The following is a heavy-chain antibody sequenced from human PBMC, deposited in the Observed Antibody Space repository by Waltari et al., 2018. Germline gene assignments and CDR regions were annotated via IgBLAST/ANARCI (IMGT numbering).Heavy chain of an antibody. J-gene: IGHJ4*02. CDR3: ARVGLGIGYFDY. Sequence: QVQLQESGPGLVKPSETLSLTCAVSGYSISSGYYWGWIRQPPGKGLEWIGSIYHSGRTDYNPSLKSRVTISVDTSKNQFSLKLSAVTAADTAVYYCARVGLGIGYFDYWGQGTLVTVSS. V-gene: IGHV4-38-2*01. CDR2: IYHSGRT. D-gene: IGHD1-26*01. CDR1: GYSISSGYY.